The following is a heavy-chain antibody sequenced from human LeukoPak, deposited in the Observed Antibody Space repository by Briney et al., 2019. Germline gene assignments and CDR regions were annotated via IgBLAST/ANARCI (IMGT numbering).Heavy chain of an antibody. V-gene: IGHV4-59*11. J-gene: IGHJ4*02. Sequence: SETLSLTCTVSGGSISSHYWSWIRQTPGKGLEWIGQINYSGSTYYNPSLKTRVTLSIDTSKNQFSLKLSSVTAADTAVYYCARGNFLHDFWGQGTLVTVSP. CDR2: INYSGST. CDR1: GGSISSHY. CDR3: ARGNFLHDF.